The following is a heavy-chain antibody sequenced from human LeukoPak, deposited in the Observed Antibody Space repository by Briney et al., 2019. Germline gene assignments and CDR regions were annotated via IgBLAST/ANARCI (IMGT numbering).Heavy chain of an antibody. CDR3: ARPSGSYYYDAFDI. CDR1: GFTFSGYW. CDR2: INSDGSST. J-gene: IGHJ3*02. Sequence: GGSLRLSCAASGFTFSGYWTHWVRHAPGKGLVWVSRINSDGSSTSYADSVKGRFTISRDNAKNTLYLQMNSLRAEDTAVYYCARPSGSYYYDAFDIWGQGTMVTVSS. D-gene: IGHD1-26*01. V-gene: IGHV3-74*01.